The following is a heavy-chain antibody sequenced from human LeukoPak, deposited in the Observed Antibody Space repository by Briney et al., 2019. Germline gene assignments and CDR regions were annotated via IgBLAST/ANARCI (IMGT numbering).Heavy chain of an antibody. V-gene: IGHV2-70*04. CDR1: GFSLSTSGMR. CDR3: ARNGYSGYDFAH. D-gene: IGHD5-12*01. CDR2: IDWDDDR. J-gene: IGHJ4*02. Sequence: SGPTLENPTQTLTLTCTFSGFSLSTSGMRVSWIRQPPGKALEWLARIDWDDDRFYSTSLETRLTISKDTSKNQVVLTMTNMDPVDTATYYCARNGYSGYDFAHWGQGTLVTVSS.